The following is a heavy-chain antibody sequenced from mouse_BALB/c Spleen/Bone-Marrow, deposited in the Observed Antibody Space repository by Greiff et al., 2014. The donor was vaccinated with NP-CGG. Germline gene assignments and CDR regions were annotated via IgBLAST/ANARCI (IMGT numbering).Heavy chain of an antibody. CDR3: ARWGRGLRRMDY. Sequence: VQLQQSGAELMEPGASVKISCKATGYTFSSYWIEWVKQRPGHGLEWIGEILPGSGSTNYNEKFKGKATFTADTSSNTAYMQLSSLTSEDSDVYYGARWGRGLRRMDYWGQGTSVTVSS. CDR2: ILPGSGST. J-gene: IGHJ4*01. D-gene: IGHD3-1*01. CDR1: GYTFSSYW. V-gene: IGHV1-9*01.